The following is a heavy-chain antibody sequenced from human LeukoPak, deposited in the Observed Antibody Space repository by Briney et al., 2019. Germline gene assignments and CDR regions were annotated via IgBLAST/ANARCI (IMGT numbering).Heavy chain of an antibody. CDR3: ARVPAAKGGIDY. J-gene: IGHJ4*02. Sequence: GGSLRLSCAASGFTFSSYAMSWVRQAPGKGLEWVSAISGSGGSTYYADSVKGRFTISRDNAKNTLYLQMNSLRAEDTAVYYCARVPAAKGGIDYWGQGTLVTVSS. CDR2: ISGSGGST. CDR1: GFTFSSYA. D-gene: IGHD2-2*01. V-gene: IGHV3-23*01.